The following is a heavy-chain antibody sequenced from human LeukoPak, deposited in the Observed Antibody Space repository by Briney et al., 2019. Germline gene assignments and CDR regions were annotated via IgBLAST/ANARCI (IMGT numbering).Heavy chain of an antibody. CDR3: ARTGGTIDY. D-gene: IGHD2-8*02. V-gene: IGHV4-30-4*01. CDR1: GGSINGNY. Sequence: SSETLSLTCTVSGGSINGNYWSWIRQPPGKGLEWIGYIYYSGSTYYNPSLKSRVTISVDTSKNQFSLKLNSVTAADTAVYYCARTGGTIDYWGQGTLVTVSS. CDR2: IYYSGST. J-gene: IGHJ4*02.